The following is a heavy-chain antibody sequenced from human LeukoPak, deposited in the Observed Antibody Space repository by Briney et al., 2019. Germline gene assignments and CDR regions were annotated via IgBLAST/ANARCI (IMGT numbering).Heavy chain of an antibody. Sequence: SETLSLTCTVSGGSLSTYHWIWIRQPAGKGLEWIGRIYPSGITNYNPSLKSRVTMSADTSKNQFSLRLTSVTAADTAVYYCARLQSGLGYFDSWGQGILVTVSS. V-gene: IGHV4-4*07. J-gene: IGHJ4*02. CDR2: IYPSGIT. CDR1: GGSLSTYH. CDR3: ARLQSGLGYFDS.